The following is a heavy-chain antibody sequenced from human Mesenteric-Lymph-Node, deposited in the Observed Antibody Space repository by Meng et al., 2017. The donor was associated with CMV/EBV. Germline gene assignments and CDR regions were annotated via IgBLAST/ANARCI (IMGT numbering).Heavy chain of an antibody. CDR2: LEPNSDNT. Sequence: SGYTFASYGVNWVRQATGQGLGWRGWLEPNSDNTGYPQRYQSRVTMTRNTSVGTPYMELSSLRSDDTAVYYCAKEYSSTWNAMYFDLWGRGTLVTVSS. CDR3: AKEYSSTWNAMYFDL. J-gene: IGHJ2*01. D-gene: IGHD6-13*01. CDR1: GYTFASYG. V-gene: IGHV1-8*01.